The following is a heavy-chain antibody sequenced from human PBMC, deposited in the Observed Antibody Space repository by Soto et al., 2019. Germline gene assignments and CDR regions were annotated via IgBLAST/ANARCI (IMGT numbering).Heavy chain of an antibody. D-gene: IGHD6-19*01. CDR3: ARDGSVAGTSLIDS. Sequence: QVQLVESGGGVVQPGRSLRLSCAASGFTFSDYGMHWVRQAPGKGLGWVAVIWHDGSKKYYAESVKGRFNNSRDNSKHTLYLQVNNLTVEDTAVYYCARDGSVAGTSLIDSWGEGALVTVSS. V-gene: IGHV3-33*01. J-gene: IGHJ4*02. CDR2: IWHDGSKK. CDR1: GFTFSDYG.